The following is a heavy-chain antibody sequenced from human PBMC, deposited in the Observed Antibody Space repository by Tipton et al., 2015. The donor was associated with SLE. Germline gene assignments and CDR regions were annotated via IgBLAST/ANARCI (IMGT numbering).Heavy chain of an antibody. Sequence: TLSLTCAVYGGSFSGYYWSWIRQPPGKGLEWIGEINHSGSTNYNPSLKSRVTKSVDTTKNQFSLKLSSVTAAGTAVYYCATSRQQQLAPPDVWGQVTTVTVSS. CDR2: INHSGST. CDR3: ATSRQQQLAPPDV. J-gene: IGHJ6*02. CDR1: GGSFSGYY. D-gene: IGHD6-13*01. V-gene: IGHV4-34*01.